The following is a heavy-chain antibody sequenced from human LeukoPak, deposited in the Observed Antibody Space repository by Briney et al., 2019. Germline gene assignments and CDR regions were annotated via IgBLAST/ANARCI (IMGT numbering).Heavy chain of an antibody. CDR3: ARLQGSGYYWFDP. CDR2: INQIGST. D-gene: IGHD3-22*01. CDR1: GGSLSSYY. Sequence: SETLSLTCAVSGGSLSSYYWNWIRQAPGEGLEWIGEINQIGSTNYNPSLKSRVIISVDASKNQFSLKLSSVTAADTAVYYCARLQGSGYYWFDPWGQGSLVIVSS. J-gene: IGHJ5*02. V-gene: IGHV4-34*01.